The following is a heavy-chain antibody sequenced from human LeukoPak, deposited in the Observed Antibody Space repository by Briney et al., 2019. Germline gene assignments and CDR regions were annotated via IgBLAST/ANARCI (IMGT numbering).Heavy chain of an antibody. CDR2: IGTYNGNT. D-gene: IGHD3-9*01. V-gene: IGHV1-18*04. CDR3: ARVAGLRYFDWVDY. J-gene: IGHJ4*02. CDR1: GYTFTSYG. Sequence: ASVKVSCKASGYTFTSYGFSWVRQAPGHGLEWMGWIGTYNGNTNYAQKLQGRVTMTTDTSTSTAYMELRSLRSDDTAVYYCARVAGLRYFDWVDYWGQGTLVTVSS.